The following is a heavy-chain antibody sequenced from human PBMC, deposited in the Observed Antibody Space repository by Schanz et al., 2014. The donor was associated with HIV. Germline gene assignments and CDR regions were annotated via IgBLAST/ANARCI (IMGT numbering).Heavy chain of an antibody. J-gene: IGHJ4*02. D-gene: IGHD3-10*01. CDR2: VFSNGAT. Sequence: VQLQESGPGLVKPSETLSLTCSVSGGSISNNFCNWIRQSPGKGLEWIGNVFSNGATKYNPSLQSRVTISVDTSQNQFSLKLTSVTAADTAVYFCERAGQWFGHLDWGQGTLVTVSS. CDR3: ERAGQWFGHLD. V-gene: IGHV4-59*01. CDR1: GGSISNNF.